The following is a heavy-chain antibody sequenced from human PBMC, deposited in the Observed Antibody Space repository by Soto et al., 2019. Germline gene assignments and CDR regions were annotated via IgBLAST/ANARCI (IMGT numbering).Heavy chain of an antibody. CDR2: IYYSGST. J-gene: IGHJ4*02. Sequence: SETLSLTCTVSGGSISSYYWSWIRQPPGKGLEWIGYIYYSGSTNYNPSLRSRVTISVDTSKNQFSLKLSSVTAADTAVYYCERAKGDTAMVMYYWGQGTLVTVSS. D-gene: IGHD5-18*01. CDR3: ERAKGDTAMVMYY. CDR1: GGSISSYY. V-gene: IGHV4-59*01.